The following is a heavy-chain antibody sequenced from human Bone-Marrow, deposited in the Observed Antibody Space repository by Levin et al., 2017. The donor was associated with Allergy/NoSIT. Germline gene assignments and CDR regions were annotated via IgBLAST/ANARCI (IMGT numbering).Heavy chain of an antibody. CDR2: ISYDGNDR. J-gene: IGHJ4*02. V-gene: IGHV3-30*18. CDR1: GFTFSSYG. D-gene: IGHD7-27*01. CDR3: AKDFSLTGENFDC. Sequence: GGSLRLSCVVSGFTFSSYGMHWVRQAPGKGLEWVAVISYDGNDRHYVDSVKGRFTISRDIPKNTLYLQMNSLRAEDTAVYYCAKDFSLTGENFDCWGQGTLVTVSS.